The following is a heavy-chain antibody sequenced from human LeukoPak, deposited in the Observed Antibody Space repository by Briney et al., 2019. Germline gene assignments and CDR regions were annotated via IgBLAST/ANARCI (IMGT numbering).Heavy chain of an antibody. Sequence: TGGSLRLSCAASGFTFSSYEMNWVRQAPGKGLGWVSYISSSGSTIYYADSVKGRFTISRDNAKNSLYLQMNSLRAEDTAVYYCARLGSEFLSFDPWGQGTLVTVSS. J-gene: IGHJ5*02. CDR2: ISSSGSTI. D-gene: IGHD3-16*01. V-gene: IGHV3-48*03. CDR3: ARLGSEFLSFDP. CDR1: GFTFSSYE.